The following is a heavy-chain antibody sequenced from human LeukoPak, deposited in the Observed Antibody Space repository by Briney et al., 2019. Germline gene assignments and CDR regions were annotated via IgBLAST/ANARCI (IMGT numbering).Heavy chain of an antibody. CDR3: AREGCSGGSCHYIDY. J-gene: IGHJ4*02. D-gene: IGHD2-15*01. Sequence: GGSLRLSCAASGFTFSSYSMNWVRQAPGKGLEWVSSISSSSSYIYYADSVKGRFTIPRDNAKNSLYLQMNSLRAEDTAVYYCAREGCSGGSCHYIDYWGQGTLVTVSS. CDR1: GFTFSSYS. V-gene: IGHV3-21*01. CDR2: ISSSSSYI.